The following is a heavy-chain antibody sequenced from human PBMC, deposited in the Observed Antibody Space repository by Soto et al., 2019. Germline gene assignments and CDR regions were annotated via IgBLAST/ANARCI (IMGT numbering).Heavy chain of an antibody. Sequence: GGSLRLSCAASGFTFSSYGMHWVRQAPGKGLEWVAVIWYDGSNKYYADSVKGRFTISRDNSKNTLYLQMNSLRAEDTAVYYCARDGNGGDMYYFDYWGQGTLVTVSS. V-gene: IGHV3-33*01. CDR1: GFTFSSYG. J-gene: IGHJ4*02. CDR2: IWYDGSNK. D-gene: IGHD3-10*01. CDR3: ARDGNGGDMYYFDY.